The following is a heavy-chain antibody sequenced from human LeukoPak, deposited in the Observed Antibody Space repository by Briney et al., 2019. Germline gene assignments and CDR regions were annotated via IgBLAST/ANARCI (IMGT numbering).Heavy chain of an antibody. D-gene: IGHD2-2*01. CDR2: ISGSGSTT. CDR3: AKSIVVVPAAIDY. Sequence: GGSLRLSCAASGFTFDDYGMSWVRQAPGKGLEWVSAISGSGSTTYYADPVKGRFTISRDNSKNTLYLQMNSLRAQDTAVYYCAKSIVVVPAAIDYWGQGTLVTVSS. J-gene: IGHJ4*02. V-gene: IGHV3-23*01. CDR1: GFTFDDYG.